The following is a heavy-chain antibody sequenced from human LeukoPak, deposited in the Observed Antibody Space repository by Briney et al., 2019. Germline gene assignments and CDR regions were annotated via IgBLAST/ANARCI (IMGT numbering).Heavy chain of an antibody. CDR1: GGSFSGYY. CDR2: INHSGST. J-gene: IGHJ4*02. V-gene: IGHV4-34*01. Sequence: SETLSLTCAVYGGSFSGYYWSWIRQPPGKGLEWIGEINHSGSTNYNPSLKSRVTISVDTSKNQFSLKLSSVTAADTAVYYCARRRYYYDSSGYSASEIDYWGQGTLVTVSS. CDR3: ARRRYYYDSSGYSASEIDY. D-gene: IGHD3-22*01.